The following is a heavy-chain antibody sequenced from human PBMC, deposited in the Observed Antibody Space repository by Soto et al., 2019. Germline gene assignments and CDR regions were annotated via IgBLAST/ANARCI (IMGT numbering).Heavy chain of an antibody. CDR3: ARGVGSRGYYDILTGYYTGYYFDY. Sequence: SETLSLTCAVYGGSLSGYYWSWIRQPPGKGLEWIGEINHSGSTNYNPSLKSRVTISVDTSKNQFSLKLSSVTAADTAVCYCARGVGSRGYYDILTGYYTGYYFDYWGQGTLVTVSS. CDR2: INHSGST. D-gene: IGHD3-9*01. V-gene: IGHV4-34*01. J-gene: IGHJ4*02. CDR1: GGSLSGYY.